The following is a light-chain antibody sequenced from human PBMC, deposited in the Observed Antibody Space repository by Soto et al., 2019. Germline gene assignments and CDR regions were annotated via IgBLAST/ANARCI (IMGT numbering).Light chain of an antibody. V-gene: IGKV3-20*01. CDR1: QSVSSDY. CDR3: HQYNSWPPGT. J-gene: IGKJ2*01. Sequence: EIVLTQSPGTLSLSPGERATLSCRSSQSVSSDYLAWYQQKPGQTPKVLIYRASSRATGIPDRFSGSGSGTDFTLTVSRLEPEDFALYYCHQYNSWPPGTFGQGTKVDIK. CDR2: RAS.